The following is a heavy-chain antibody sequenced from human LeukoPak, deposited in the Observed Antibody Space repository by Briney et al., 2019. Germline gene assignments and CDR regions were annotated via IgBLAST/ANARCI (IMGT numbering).Heavy chain of an antibody. V-gene: IGHV5-51*01. CDR1: GYSFTSYW. CDR2: IYPGDSDT. J-gene: IGHJ4*02. D-gene: IGHD2-8*01. CDR3: ARHESPYAPIDY. Sequence: ASVKVSCKGSGYSFTSYWIGWVRQMPGKGLEWMGIIYPGDSDTRYSPSFQGQVTISADKSISTAYLQWSSLKASDTAMYYCARHESPYAPIDYWGQGTLVTVSS.